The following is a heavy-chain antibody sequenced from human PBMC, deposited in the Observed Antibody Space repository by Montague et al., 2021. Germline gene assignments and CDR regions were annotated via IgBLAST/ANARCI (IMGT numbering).Heavy chain of an antibody. Sequence: SETLSLTCTVSGGSISSTSHYWDWIRQPPGKGLEWIGTSYSGGNTYYNPALKSRVSISADTSNNQFSLKLHSVTAADTAVYFCARARITGTTTPLDYWGQGTLVIVSS. J-gene: IGHJ4*02. V-gene: IGHV4-39*01. D-gene: IGHD1/OR15-1a*01. CDR2: SYSGGNT. CDR3: ARARITGTTTPLDY. CDR1: GGSISSTSHY.